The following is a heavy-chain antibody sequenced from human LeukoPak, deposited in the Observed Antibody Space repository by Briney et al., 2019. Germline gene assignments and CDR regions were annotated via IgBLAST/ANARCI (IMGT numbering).Heavy chain of an antibody. J-gene: IGHJ4*02. V-gene: IGHV4-61*02. D-gene: IGHD6-13*01. CDR3: AREGGSSSWYSFDY. CDR1: GGSITSSSSY. Sequence: PSETLSLTCPVSGGSITSSSSYWGWIRQPAGKGLEWIGRIYTSGSTNYNPSLKSRVTMSVDTSKNQFSLKLSSVTAADTAVYYCAREGGSSSWYSFDYWGQGTLVTVSS. CDR2: IYTSGST.